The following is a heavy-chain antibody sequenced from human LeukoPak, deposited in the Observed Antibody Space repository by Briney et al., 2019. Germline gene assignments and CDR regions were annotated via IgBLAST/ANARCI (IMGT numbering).Heavy chain of an antibody. CDR2: IYSGGNT. CDR3: AKDRHAPGRYCSSTTCFPFDL. J-gene: IGHJ4*02. D-gene: IGHD2-2*01. Sequence: PGGSLRLSCTVSGFTVSSNSMSWVRQAPGKGLEWVSFIYSGGNTHYSDSVKGRFTISRDNSKSTLYLQMNSLRAEDTAVYYCAKDRHAPGRYCSSTTCFPFDLWGQGTLVTVSS. CDR1: GFTVSSNS. V-gene: IGHV3-53*01.